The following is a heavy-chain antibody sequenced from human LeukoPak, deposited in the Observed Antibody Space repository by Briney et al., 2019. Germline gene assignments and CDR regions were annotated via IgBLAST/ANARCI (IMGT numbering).Heavy chain of an antibody. D-gene: IGHD4-17*01. Sequence: ASVKVSCKASGYTFTGYYMHWVRQAPGQGLEWMGRINPNSGGTNYAQKFQGRVTMPRDTSTSTVYMELSSLRSEDTAVYYCARDNYGDYVTQCFDYWGQGTLVTVSS. CDR1: GYTFTGYY. V-gene: IGHV1-2*06. CDR3: ARDNYGDYVTQCFDY. J-gene: IGHJ4*02. CDR2: INPNSGGT.